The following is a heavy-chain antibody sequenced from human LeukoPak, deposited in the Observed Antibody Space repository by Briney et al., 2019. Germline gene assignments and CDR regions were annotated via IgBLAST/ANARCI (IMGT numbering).Heavy chain of an antibody. J-gene: IGHJ6*03. Sequence: GGSLRLSCAASGFTVSGKYMTWVRQAPGKGLEWVSVIYSGGSTFYAGSLEGRFTISSGTSKNTLYLQMNSLRAEDTAVYYCAATTLITMVRGVITNGYMDVWGKGTTVTVSS. CDR3: AATTLITMVRGVITNGYMDV. V-gene: IGHV3-66*02. D-gene: IGHD3-10*01. CDR2: IYSGGST. CDR1: GFTVSGKY.